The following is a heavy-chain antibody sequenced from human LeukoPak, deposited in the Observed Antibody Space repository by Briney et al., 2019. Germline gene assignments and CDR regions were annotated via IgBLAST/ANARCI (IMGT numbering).Heavy chain of an antibody. J-gene: IGHJ4*02. D-gene: IGHD4-23*01. V-gene: IGHV3-11*05. Sequence: PGGSLRLSCEVSGFTFSDHYMSWIRQAPGKRLVWASYISSGSTYTNYADSVEGRFTISRDNAKNSLYLQMNSLRAEDTAVYYCARGDYGGDYFDYWGQGTLVTVSS. CDR3: ARGDYGGDYFDY. CDR1: GFTFSDHY. CDR2: ISSGSTYT.